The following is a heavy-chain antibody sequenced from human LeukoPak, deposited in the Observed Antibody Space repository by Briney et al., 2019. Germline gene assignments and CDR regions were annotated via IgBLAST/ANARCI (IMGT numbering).Heavy chain of an antibody. CDR1: GYSFTSYW. CDR3: ARTYSSSWPLYYYYGMDV. CDR2: IYPGDSDT. D-gene: IGHD6-13*01. V-gene: IGHV5-51*01. J-gene: IGHJ6*02. Sequence: GESLKISCKGSGYSFTSYWIGWVRQMPGKGLEWMGIIYPGDSDTRYSPSFQGQVTISADKSISTAYLQWSSLKASDTAMYYCARTYSSSWPLYYYYGMDVWGQGTTVTVSS.